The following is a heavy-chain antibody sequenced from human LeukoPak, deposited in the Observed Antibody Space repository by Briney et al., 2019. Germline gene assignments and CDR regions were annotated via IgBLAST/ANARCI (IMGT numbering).Heavy chain of an antibody. CDR3: AKDICLNVLRFLESNCGMDV. D-gene: IGHD3-3*01. V-gene: IGHV3-11*05. J-gene: IGHJ6*02. CDR1: GFTFSDYY. Sequence: PGGSLRLSCAASGFTFSDYYMSWIRQAPGKGLEWVSYISSSSSYTNYADSVKGRFTISRDNSKNSLYLQMNSLRTEDTALYYCAKDICLNVLRFLESNCGMDVWGQGTTVTVS. CDR2: ISSSSSYT.